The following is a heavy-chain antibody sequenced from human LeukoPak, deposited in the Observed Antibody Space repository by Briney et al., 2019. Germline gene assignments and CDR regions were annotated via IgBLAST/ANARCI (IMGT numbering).Heavy chain of an antibody. V-gene: IGHV3-30*09. CDR3: ARVTVSSSEVIFDY. Sequence: GGSLRLSCAASGFTFSNYAMHWVRQAPGKGLEWVAVISSDGSNKYYADSVKGRFAISRDNAKNTVYLQMNSLRAEDTAVYYCARVTVSSSEVIFDYWGQGSLVTVSS. CDR1: GFTFSNYA. CDR2: ISSDGSNK. D-gene: IGHD1-20*01. J-gene: IGHJ4*02.